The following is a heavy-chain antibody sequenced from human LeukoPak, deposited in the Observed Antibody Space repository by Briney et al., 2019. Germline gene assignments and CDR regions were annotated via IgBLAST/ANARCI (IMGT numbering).Heavy chain of an antibody. CDR1: GFTFSRYA. Sequence: GGSLRLSCAVSGFTFSRYAMSWVRQAPGKGLEWLSAISGSGGSTYYADSVKGRFTVSRDNSKNTLYLQINTLRAEDAAVYYCAKGAGPLAAAGRATDSWGQGTLVIVSS. J-gene: IGHJ4*02. CDR2: ISGSGGST. D-gene: IGHD6-13*01. V-gene: IGHV3-23*01. CDR3: AKGAGPLAAAGRATDS.